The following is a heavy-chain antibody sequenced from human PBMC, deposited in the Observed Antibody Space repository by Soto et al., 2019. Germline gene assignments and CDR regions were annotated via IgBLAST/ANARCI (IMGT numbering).Heavy chain of an antibody. J-gene: IGHJ4*02. CDR1: GVSISSGDYY. CDR3: ARQAYYYDSSGYISQFYFDY. V-gene: IGHV4-30-4*01. Sequence: PXETLSPTSDVSGVSISSGDYYWSWIRQPPGKGLEWIGYIYYSGSTYYNPSLKSRVTISVDTSKNQFSLKLSSVTAADTAVYYCARQAYYYDSSGYISQFYFDYWGQGTLVTVSS. D-gene: IGHD3-22*01. CDR2: IYYSGST.